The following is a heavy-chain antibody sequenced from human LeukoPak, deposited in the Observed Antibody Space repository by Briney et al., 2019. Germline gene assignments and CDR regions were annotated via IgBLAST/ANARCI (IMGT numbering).Heavy chain of an antibody. CDR2: IIPIFGTA. J-gene: IGHJ5*02. CDR3: APYYDFWSGYPNWFDP. D-gene: IGHD3-3*01. V-gene: IGHV1-69*13. Sequence: SVKVSCKASGGTFSSYAISWVRQAPGQGLEWMRGIIPIFGTANYAQKFQGRVTITADESTSTAYMELSSLRSEDTAVYYCAPYYDFWSGYPNWFDPWGQGTLVTVSS. CDR1: GGTFSSYA.